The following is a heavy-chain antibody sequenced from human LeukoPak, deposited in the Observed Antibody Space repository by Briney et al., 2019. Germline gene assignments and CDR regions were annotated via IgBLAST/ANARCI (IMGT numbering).Heavy chain of an antibody. Sequence: AAVKVSCKASGYTFTSYDINGVRQATGQGVEWVGWMNHNSGNTGYAQKFQGRVTMTRNTSISTAYMELSSLRSEDTAVYYCARGDLLWFGELLPFDYWAREPWSPSPQ. D-gene: IGHD3-10*01. CDR1: GYTFTSYD. V-gene: IGHV1-8*01. J-gene: IGHJ4*02. CDR2: MNHNSGNT. CDR3: ARGDLLWFGELLPFDY.